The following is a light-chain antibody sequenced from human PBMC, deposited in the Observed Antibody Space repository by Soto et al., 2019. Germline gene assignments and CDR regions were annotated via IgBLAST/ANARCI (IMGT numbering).Light chain of an antibody. V-gene: IGKV1-5*03. CDR3: QQYNSSTWT. CDR2: KAS. Sequence: DIQXTQSPSTLSASVGDRVTITCRASQSISSWLAWYQQKPGKAPKLLIYKASSLESGVPSRFSGSGSGTEFTLTISSLQPDDFATYYCQQYNSSTWTFGQGTKV. CDR1: QSISSW. J-gene: IGKJ1*01.